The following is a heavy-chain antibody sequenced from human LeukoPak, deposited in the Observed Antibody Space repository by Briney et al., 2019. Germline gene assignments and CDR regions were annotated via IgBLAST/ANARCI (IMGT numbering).Heavy chain of an antibody. J-gene: IGHJ5*02. Sequence: SETLSLTCAVCGGSFSGYYWSWIRQPPGKGLEWIGEINHSGSTNYNPSLKSRVTISIDTSKNQFSLKLSSVTAADTAVYYCAGLQPEGVTFPGDHWGQGTLVTVSS. D-gene: IGHD3-16*01. CDR1: GGSFSGYY. CDR2: INHSGST. V-gene: IGHV4-34*01. CDR3: AGLQPEGVTFPGDH.